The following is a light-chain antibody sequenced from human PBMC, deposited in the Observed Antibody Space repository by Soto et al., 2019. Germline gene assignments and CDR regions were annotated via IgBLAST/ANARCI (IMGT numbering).Light chain of an antibody. Sequence: DIQMTQSPSSLSASVGDRVNITCQASQDISNYLNWYQRKPGKAPKLLIYEASNLETGVPSRFSGSGSGTDFTFTISSLQPEDIATYYCQQYDNPPWTFGQGTKLEIK. CDR2: EAS. V-gene: IGKV1-33*01. CDR1: QDISNY. J-gene: IGKJ1*01. CDR3: QQYDNPPWT.